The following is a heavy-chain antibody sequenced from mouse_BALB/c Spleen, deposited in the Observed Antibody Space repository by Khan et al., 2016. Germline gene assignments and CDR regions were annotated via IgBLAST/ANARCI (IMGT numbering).Heavy chain of an antibody. CDR3: ASAWYSMDY. V-gene: IGHV1-9*01. J-gene: IGHJ4*01. Sequence: QVQLQQSGAELMKPGASVKISCKATGYTFSNYWIEWVKQRPGHGLEWIGDILPGSGYSNSNENFKGKATFTADASSNTAYMQLISLTSEDSAVYCGASAWYSMDYWGQGTSVTVSS. CDR2: ILPGSGYS. CDR1: GYTFSNYW.